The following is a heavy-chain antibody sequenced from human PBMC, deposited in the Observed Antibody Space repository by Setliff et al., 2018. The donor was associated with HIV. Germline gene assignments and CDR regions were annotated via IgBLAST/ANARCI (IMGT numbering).Heavy chain of an antibody. D-gene: IGHD1-1*01. CDR3: ANPHDGGAFDV. V-gene: IGHV1-69*13. CDR2: VIPSFATA. CDR1: GGTFKNLA. Sequence: EASVKVSCKASGGTFKNLAISWVRQAPGQGLEWMGGVIPSFATANYAQKFQGRITITADELTSTVYMDLNSLKSEDSAVYYCANPHDGGAFDVWGQGTAVTVSS. J-gene: IGHJ3*01.